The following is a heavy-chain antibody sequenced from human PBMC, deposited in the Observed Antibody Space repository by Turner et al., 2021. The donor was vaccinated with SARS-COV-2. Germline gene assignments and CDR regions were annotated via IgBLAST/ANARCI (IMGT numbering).Heavy chain of an antibody. J-gene: IGHJ4*02. V-gene: IGHV3-23*01. CDR1: GFTFSSYA. Sequence: EVQLLESGGGLVQPGGSLSRSCSAAGFTFSSYAMSWVRQAPGKGLEWVSGISGSGGSTYYADSVKGRFTISRDNSKNTLYLQMNSLRAEDTAVYYCAKAWRIVVLIHFDYWGQGTLVTVSS. CDR3: AKAWRIVVLIHFDY. CDR2: ISGSGGST. D-gene: IGHD3-22*01.